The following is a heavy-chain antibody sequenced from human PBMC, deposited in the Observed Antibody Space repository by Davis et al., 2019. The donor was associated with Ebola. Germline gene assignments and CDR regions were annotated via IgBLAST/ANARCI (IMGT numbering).Heavy chain of an antibody. CDR3: TRGTGPVDY. CDR2: IYYSGST. CDR1: GGSTARYY. J-gene: IGHJ4*02. V-gene: IGHV4-59*08. Sequence: SESLSLTCTVSGGSTARYYWSWIRQPPGKGLEWIGYIYYSGSTNYNPSLQSRVTISVDTSKNQFSLKLSSVTVADTAVYYWTRGTGPVDYWGQGTLDTVSS. D-gene: IGHD1-14*01.